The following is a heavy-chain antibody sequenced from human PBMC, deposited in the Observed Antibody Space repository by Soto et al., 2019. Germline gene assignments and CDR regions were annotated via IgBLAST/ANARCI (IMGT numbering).Heavy chain of an antibody. V-gene: IGHV4-31*08. CDR2: IYFGGTT. CDR1: NAATSTDGYF. Sequence: SVTRTISNAATSTDGYFWSWTRQNPGKGLEWVGYIYFGGTTSYNPSLRSRVTISLETSNSQFSLRLSSVTAADTAVYYFLFLCYDDHQDLPSFPARRSSDL. D-gene: IGHD3-3*01. CDR3: LFLCYDDHQDLPSFPARRSSDL. J-gene: IGHJ2*01.